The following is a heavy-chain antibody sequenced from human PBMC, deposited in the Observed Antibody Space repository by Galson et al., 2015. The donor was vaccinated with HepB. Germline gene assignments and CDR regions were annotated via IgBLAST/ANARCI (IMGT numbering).Heavy chain of an antibody. Sequence: ETLSLTCAVYGGSFSGYYWSWIRQPPGKGLEWIGEINHSGSTNYNPSLKSRVTISVDTSKNQFSLKLSSVTAADTAVYYCARGRSPHQWLAPFDYWGQGTLVTVSS. CDR1: GGSFSGYY. V-gene: IGHV4-34*01. J-gene: IGHJ4*02. CDR3: ARGRSPHQWLAPFDY. D-gene: IGHD6-19*01. CDR2: INHSGST.